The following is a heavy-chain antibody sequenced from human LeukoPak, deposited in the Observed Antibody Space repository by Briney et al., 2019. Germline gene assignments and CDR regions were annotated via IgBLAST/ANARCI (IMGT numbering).Heavy chain of an antibody. D-gene: IGHD3-3*01. J-gene: IGHJ3*02. CDR1: GYTFTSYA. CDR2: IIPIFGTA. CDR3: ARDEAYYDFWSGYYTDSSSDAFDI. Sequence: SVKVSCKASGYTFTSYAISWVRQAPGQGLEWMGGIIPIFGTANYAQKFQGRVTITTDESTSTAYMELSSLRSEDTAVYYCARDEAYYDFWSGYYTDSSSDAFDIWGQGTMVTVSS. V-gene: IGHV1-69*05.